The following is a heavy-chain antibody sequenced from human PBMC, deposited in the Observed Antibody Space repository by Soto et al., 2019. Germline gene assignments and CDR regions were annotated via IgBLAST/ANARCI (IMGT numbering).Heavy chain of an antibody. CDR2: ISAYNGNT. CDR3: AREPRVRVGATSNAFDI. D-gene: IGHD1-26*01. J-gene: IGHJ3*02. Sequence: QVQLVQSGAEVKKPGASVKVSCKASGYTFTSYGISWVRQAPGQGLEWMGWISAYNGNTNYAQKLQGRVTMTTDTSTSTAYMELRSLRSDDTAGYYCAREPRVRVGATSNAFDIWGQGTMVTVSS. V-gene: IGHV1-18*01. CDR1: GYTFTSYG.